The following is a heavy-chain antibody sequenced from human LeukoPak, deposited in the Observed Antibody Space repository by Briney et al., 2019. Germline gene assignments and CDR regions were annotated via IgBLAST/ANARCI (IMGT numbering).Heavy chain of an antibody. CDR2: IDHSEST. Sequence: SETLSLTYTVSGYSISSGYYWGWIRQPPGKGLEWTGSIDHSESTYYNPSIKSRINRSVDTSKNQFSLKLSSVTAADTAVYYCARDSALAQAVMFDYWGQGTLVTVSS. V-gene: IGHV4-38-2*02. J-gene: IGHJ4*02. CDR1: GYSISSGYY. D-gene: IGHD6-19*01. CDR3: ARDSALAQAVMFDY.